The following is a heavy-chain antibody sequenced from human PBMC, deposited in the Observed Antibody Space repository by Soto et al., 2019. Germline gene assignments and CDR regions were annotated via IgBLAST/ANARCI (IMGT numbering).Heavy chain of an antibody. V-gene: IGHV4-4*02. J-gene: IGHJ4*02. CDR1: GGSISSSNW. CDR3: ARGPGYFFRGVYFDY. Sequence: QVQLQESGPGLVKPSGTLSLTCAVSGGSISSSNWWSWVRQPPGKGLEWIGEIYHSGSTNYNPSLQSRVTISVDKSKKQFSLKLSSVTAADTAVYYCARGPGYFFRGVYFDYWGQGTLVTVSS. CDR2: IYHSGST. D-gene: IGHD3-10*01.